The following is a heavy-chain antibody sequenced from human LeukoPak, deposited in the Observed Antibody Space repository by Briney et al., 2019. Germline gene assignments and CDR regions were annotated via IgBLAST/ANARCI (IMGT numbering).Heavy chain of an antibody. D-gene: IGHD3-3*01. V-gene: IGHV3-23*01. Sequence: PGGSLRLSCAASGFTFSSYAMSWVRQAPGKGLEWVSAISGSGGSTYYADSVKGRFTISRDNSKNTLYLQMNSLRAEDTAVYYCARAYDFWSGYYTGIRAIYYFDYWGQGTLVTVSS. CDR1: GFTFSSYA. CDR3: ARAYDFWSGYYTGIRAIYYFDY. CDR2: ISGSGGST. J-gene: IGHJ4*02.